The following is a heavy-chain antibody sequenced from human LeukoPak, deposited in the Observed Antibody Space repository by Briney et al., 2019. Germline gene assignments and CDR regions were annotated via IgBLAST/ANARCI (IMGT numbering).Heavy chain of an antibody. D-gene: IGHD3-9*01. J-gene: IGHJ6*03. Sequence: SVKVSCKASGYTFTSHGISWVRQAPGQGLEWMGGIIPIFGTANYAQKFQGRVTMTRDMSTSTVYMELSSLRSEDTAVYYCARDGVLRYFDGYYYYMDVWGKGTTVTVSS. CDR2: IIPIFGTA. CDR3: ARDGVLRYFDGYYYYMDV. V-gene: IGHV1-69*05. CDR1: GYTFTSHG.